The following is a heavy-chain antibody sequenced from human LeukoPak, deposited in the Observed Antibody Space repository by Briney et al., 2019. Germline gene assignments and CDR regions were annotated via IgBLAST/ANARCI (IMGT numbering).Heavy chain of an antibody. D-gene: IGHD3-10*01. Sequence: SETLSLTCTVSVDSISSYYWSWLRQPPGKGLEWIGYIYSRGSTKYNPSLRSRVTISADTSKNQFSLKLSSVTAADTAVYYCARHGVRGLDVWGQGTTVTVSS. CDR2: IYSRGST. V-gene: IGHV4-59*08. CDR3: ARHGVRGLDV. J-gene: IGHJ6*02. CDR1: VDSISSYY.